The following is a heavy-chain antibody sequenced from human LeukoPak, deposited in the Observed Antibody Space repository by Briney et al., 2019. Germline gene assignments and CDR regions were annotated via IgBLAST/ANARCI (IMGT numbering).Heavy chain of an antibody. CDR3: ARDRTGRNTAQDDY. Sequence: PSETLSLTCSVSGYSISSGYYWGWTRQPPGRGLEWIGSIYYTGGTLYNPSLKSRVSMSVDTSTNQFSLKLTSVTAADTAVYYCARDRTGRNTAQDDYWGQGTLVTVSS. CDR1: GYSISSGYY. D-gene: IGHD5-18*01. CDR2: IYYTGGT. J-gene: IGHJ4*02. V-gene: IGHV4-38-2*02.